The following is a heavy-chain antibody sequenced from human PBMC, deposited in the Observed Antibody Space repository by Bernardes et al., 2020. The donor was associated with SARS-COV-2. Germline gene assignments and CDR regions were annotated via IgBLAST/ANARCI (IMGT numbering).Heavy chain of an antibody. CDR2: ISSSSGHT. J-gene: IGHJ4*02. V-gene: IGHV3-11*05. CDR1: GFTFSDYY. Sequence: GSLRLSCAASGFTFSDYYMSWMRQAPGKGLELISSISSSSGHTHYADSVRGRFTISRDNAKKSLYLEMNSLTADDTAIYYCARDGDGTNNWNRGYWGQGTLVTVSS. D-gene: IGHD1-1*01. CDR3: ARDGDGTNNWNRGY.